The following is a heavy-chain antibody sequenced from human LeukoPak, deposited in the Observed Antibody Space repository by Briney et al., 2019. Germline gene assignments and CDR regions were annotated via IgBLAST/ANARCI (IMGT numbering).Heavy chain of an antibody. J-gene: IGHJ5*02. CDR2: INHSGST. V-gene: IGHV4-34*01. CDR3: ARVQNYDYVWGSYRPNWFDP. Sequence: SETLSLTCAVYGGSFSGYYWSWIRLPPGKGLEWIGEINHSGSTNYNPSLKSRVTISVDTSKNQFSLKLSSVTAADTAVYYCARVQNYDYVWGSYRPNWFDPWGQGTLVTVSS. D-gene: IGHD3-16*02. CDR1: GGSFSGYY.